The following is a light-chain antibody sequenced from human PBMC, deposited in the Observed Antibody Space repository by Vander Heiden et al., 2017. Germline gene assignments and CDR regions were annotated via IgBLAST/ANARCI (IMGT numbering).Light chain of an antibody. CDR3: MQALQTPRT. V-gene: IGKV2-28*01. Sequence: IVMTQSPLSLPVTPGEPASIPCRSSQSLLHSNGYNYLDWYLQKPGQSPQLLICLGSNRASGVPDRFSGSGSGTDFTLKISRVEAEDVGVYYCMQALQTPRTFGGGTKVEIK. CDR1: QSLLHSNGYNY. J-gene: IGKJ4*01. CDR2: LGS.